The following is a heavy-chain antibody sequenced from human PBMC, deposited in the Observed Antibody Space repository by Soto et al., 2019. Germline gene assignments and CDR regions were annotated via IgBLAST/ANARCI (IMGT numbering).Heavy chain of an antibody. J-gene: IGHJ6*03. D-gene: IGHD2-2*01. V-gene: IGHV4-34*01. CDR2: INHSGST. Sequence: SETLSLTCAVYGGSFSGYYWSWIRQPPGKGLEWIGEINHSGSTNYNPSLKSRVTISVDTSKNQFSLKLSSVTAADTAVYYCARGLDCSSTSCYSKPPYYYYYYMDVWGKGTTVTSP. CDR3: ARGLDCSSTSCYSKPPYYYYYYMDV. CDR1: GGSFSGYY.